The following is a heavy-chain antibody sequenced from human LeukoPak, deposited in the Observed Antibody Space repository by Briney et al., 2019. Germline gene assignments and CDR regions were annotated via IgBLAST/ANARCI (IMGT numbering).Heavy chain of an antibody. D-gene: IGHD2-21*02. CDR3: AKEVVTWFDP. CDR1: EFTFSSYA. Sequence: GGSLRLSCAASEFTFSSYAMSWVRQAPGKGVEWVSAISTSGGSTYYVDSVKGRFTISRDNSKNTLYLQMNSLRAEDTAVYYCAKEVVTWFDPWGQGTLVTVSS. V-gene: IGHV3-23*01. CDR2: ISTSGGST. J-gene: IGHJ5*02.